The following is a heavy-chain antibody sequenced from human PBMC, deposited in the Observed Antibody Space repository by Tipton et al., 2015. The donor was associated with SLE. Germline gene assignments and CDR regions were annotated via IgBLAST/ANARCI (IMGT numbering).Heavy chain of an antibody. CDR2: FYYSGSA. J-gene: IGHJ4*02. CDR3: ARVQLNWGHFDY. D-gene: IGHD7-27*01. Sequence: TLSLTCTVSGGSISSSSYYWGWIRQPPGKGLEWIGSFYYSGSAYYNPSLKSRVTISVDTSKNQFSLKLSSVTAADTAVYYCARVQLNWGHFDYWGQGTLVTVSS. CDR1: GGSISSSSYY. V-gene: IGHV4-39*07.